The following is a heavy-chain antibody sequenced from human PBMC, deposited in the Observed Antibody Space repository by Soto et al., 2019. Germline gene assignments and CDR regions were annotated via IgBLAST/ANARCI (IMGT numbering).Heavy chain of an antibody. V-gene: IGHV1-69*12. Sequence: QVQLVQSGAEVKQPGSSVKVSCKASGGTFNNYAFSWVRQAPGQGLEWVGGIVPGSGAPNYAQKFKGRVTLIADESTGPAYMELSSLRLEGTAVYDCVGEALGKGWFDPWGQGSLVTVSS. J-gene: IGHJ5*02. CDR1: GGTFNNYA. CDR2: IVPGSGAP. D-gene: IGHD7-27*01. CDR3: VGEALGKGWFDP.